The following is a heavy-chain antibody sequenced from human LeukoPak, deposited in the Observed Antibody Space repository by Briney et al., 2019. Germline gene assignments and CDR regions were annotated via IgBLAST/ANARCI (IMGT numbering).Heavy chain of an antibody. Sequence: GGSLRLSCAASGFTFSSYGMHWVRQAPGKGLEWVAVISYDGSNKYYADSVKGRFTISRDNSKNTLYLQMNSLRAEDTAVYYCAKSDRRFLEWLLSSDYYGMDVWGQGTTVTVSS. V-gene: IGHV3-30*18. CDR3: AKSDRRFLEWLLSSDYYGMDV. CDR2: ISYDGSNK. D-gene: IGHD3-3*01. J-gene: IGHJ6*02. CDR1: GFTFSSYG.